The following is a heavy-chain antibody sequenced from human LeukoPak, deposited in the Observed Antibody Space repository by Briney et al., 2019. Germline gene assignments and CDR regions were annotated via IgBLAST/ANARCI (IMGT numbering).Heavy chain of an antibody. J-gene: IGHJ6*02. Sequence: ASVKVSCKASGYTFTGYYMHWVRQAPGQGLEWMGWINPNSGGTNYAQKFQGRVTTTRDTSISTAYMELSRLRSDDTAVYYCARDPSAGYCSGGSCSAYYYGMDVWGQGTTVTVSS. CDR1: GYTFTGYY. V-gene: IGHV1-2*02. D-gene: IGHD2-15*01. CDR3: ARDPSAGYCSGGSCSAYYYGMDV. CDR2: INPNSGGT.